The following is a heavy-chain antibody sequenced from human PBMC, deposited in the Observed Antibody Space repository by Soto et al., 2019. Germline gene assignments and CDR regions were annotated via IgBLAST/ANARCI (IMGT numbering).Heavy chain of an antibody. Sequence: EMQLVESGGGLVKPGGSLRLSCAASGFTFSSYSMNWVRQAPGKGLEWVSSISSSSSYIYYADSVKGRFTISRDNAKNSLYLQMNSLRAEDTAVYYCARDNEQLVMYYYYGMDVWGQGTTVTVSS. D-gene: IGHD6-6*01. CDR3: ARDNEQLVMYYYYGMDV. V-gene: IGHV3-21*01. CDR1: GFTFSSYS. CDR2: ISSSSSYI. J-gene: IGHJ6*02.